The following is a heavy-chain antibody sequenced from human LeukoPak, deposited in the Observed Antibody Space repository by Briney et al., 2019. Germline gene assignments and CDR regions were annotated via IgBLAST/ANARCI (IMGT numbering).Heavy chain of an antibody. CDR2: IRAYNGNK. D-gene: IGHD2/OR15-2a*01. Sequence: ASVKASCKASGYTFTKYGISWLRQAPGQGFEWMAWIRAYNGNKHYAHKFHGRITKTTDTSTTTAYMEWGSLRYDDTAVYFCARDCAEYCDTTRGCIYFSPLNFYYYGMDVWGQGTTVTVS. V-gene: IGHV1-18*01. J-gene: IGHJ6*02. CDR3: ARDCAEYCDTTRGCIYFSPLNFYYYGMDV. CDR1: GYTFTKYG.